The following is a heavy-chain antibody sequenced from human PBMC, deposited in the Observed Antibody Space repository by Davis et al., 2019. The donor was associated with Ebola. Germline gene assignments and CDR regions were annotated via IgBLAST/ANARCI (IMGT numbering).Heavy chain of an antibody. V-gene: IGHV1-69*04. CDR1: GGTFSSYA. CDR3: AREGYYDSSGYSFEVIDY. CDR2: IIPILGIA. D-gene: IGHD3-22*01. Sequence: SVKVSCKASGGTFSSYAISWVRQAPGQGLEWMGRIIPILGIANYAQKFQGRVTMTTDTSTSTAYMELRSLRSDDTAVYYCAREGYYDSSGYSFEVIDYWGQGTLVTVSS. J-gene: IGHJ4*02.